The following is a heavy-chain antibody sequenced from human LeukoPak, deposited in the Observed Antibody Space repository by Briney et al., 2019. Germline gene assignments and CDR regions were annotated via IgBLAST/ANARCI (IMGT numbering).Heavy chain of an antibody. J-gene: IGHJ4*02. CDR2: ISGSGGTT. D-gene: IGHD6-19*01. CDR1: GFTFSSYA. Sequence: GGSLRLSCAASGFTFSSYAMSWVRQAPGKGLEWVSAISGSGGTTYHADSVKGRFTISRDNSKNTLYLQMNSLRDEDTAMYYCARVRGSGWYFDYWGQGTLVAVSS. CDR3: ARVRGSGWYFDY. V-gene: IGHV3-23*01.